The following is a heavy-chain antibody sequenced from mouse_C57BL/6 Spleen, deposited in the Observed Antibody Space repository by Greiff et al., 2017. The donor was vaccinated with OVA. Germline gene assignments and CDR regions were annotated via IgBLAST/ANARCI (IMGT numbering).Heavy chain of an antibody. J-gene: IGHJ4*01. Sequence: EVKLVESAGGLVQPGRSMKLSCTASGFTFSDYYMAWVRQVPEKGLEWVANINYDGSSTYYLDSLKSRFIISRDNAKNILYLQMSSLKSEDTATYYCAREHYGSSYAMDYWGQGTSVTVSS. D-gene: IGHD1-1*01. CDR3: AREHYGSSYAMDY. V-gene: IGHV5-16*01. CDR2: INYDGSST. CDR1: GFTFSDYY.